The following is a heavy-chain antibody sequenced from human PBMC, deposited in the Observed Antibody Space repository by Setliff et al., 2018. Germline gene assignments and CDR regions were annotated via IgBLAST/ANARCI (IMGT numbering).Heavy chain of an antibody. Sequence: ASVKVSCKASGYTFTSYAMHWVRQAPGQRLEWMGWINAGNGNTKYSQKFQGRVTITRGTSASTAYMELSSLRSEDTAVYYCAREIVTPYITMVRETARGFDSWGEGTLVTVSS. J-gene: IGHJ5*01. D-gene: IGHD3-10*01. V-gene: IGHV1-3*01. CDR2: INAGNGNT. CDR1: GYTFTSYA. CDR3: AREIVTPYITMVRETARGFDS.